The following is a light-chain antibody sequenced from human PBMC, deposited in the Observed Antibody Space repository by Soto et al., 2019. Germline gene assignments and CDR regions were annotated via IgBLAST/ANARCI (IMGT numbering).Light chain of an antibody. J-gene: IGKJ3*01. Sequence: EIVMTQSPATLSVSPGERATLSCRASQSVSSNLAWYQQKPGQAPRLLIYGASTRATGIPARFSGSGSGTEFTLTISSLRSEDFAVYYCQQYNNWPLGFGPGTKVDIK. CDR3: QQYNNWPLG. CDR2: GAS. CDR1: QSVSSN. V-gene: IGKV3-15*01.